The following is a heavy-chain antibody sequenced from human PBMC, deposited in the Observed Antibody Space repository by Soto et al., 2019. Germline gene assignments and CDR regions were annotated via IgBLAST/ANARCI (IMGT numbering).Heavy chain of an antibody. Sequence: SETLSLTCTVSGGSIISYYWSWIRQPPGKGLEWIGYIYYTATTNYNPSLKSRVTTSVDTSKNQFSLKRSSVTAADTAVYYCARSPSGYSSTFDYWGQGILVTVSS. D-gene: IGHD5-18*01. CDR3: ARSPSGYSSTFDY. V-gene: IGHV4-59*01. CDR1: GGSIISYY. CDR2: IYYTATT. J-gene: IGHJ4*02.